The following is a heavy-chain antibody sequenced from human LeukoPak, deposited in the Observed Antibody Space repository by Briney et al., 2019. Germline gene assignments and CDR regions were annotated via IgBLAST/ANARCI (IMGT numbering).Heavy chain of an antibody. CDR2: IYTSGST. V-gene: IGHV4-61*02. CDR3: ARLGDGYNYYLDY. Sequence: SQTLSLTCTVSGGSISSGSYYWSWIRQPAGKGLEWIGRIYTSGSTYYNPSLKSRVTISVDTSKNQFSLKLSSVTAADTAVYYCARLGDGYNYYLDYWGQGTLVTVSS. J-gene: IGHJ4*02. D-gene: IGHD5-24*01. CDR1: GGSISSGSYY.